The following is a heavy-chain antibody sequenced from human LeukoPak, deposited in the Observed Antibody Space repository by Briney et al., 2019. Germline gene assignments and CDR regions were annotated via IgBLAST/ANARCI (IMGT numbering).Heavy chain of an antibody. J-gene: IGHJ4*02. CDR1: GYTFTSYY. Sequence: ASVKVSCTAFGYTFTSYYMHWVRQAPGHGLEWMGIINPSGGSTSYAQKFQGRVTMTRDTSTSTVYMELSSLRSEDTAVYYCARDGKENGGPRRYFDYWGQGTLVTVSS. CDR2: INPSGGST. CDR3: ARDGKENGGPRRYFDY. D-gene: IGHD4-23*01. V-gene: IGHV1-46*01.